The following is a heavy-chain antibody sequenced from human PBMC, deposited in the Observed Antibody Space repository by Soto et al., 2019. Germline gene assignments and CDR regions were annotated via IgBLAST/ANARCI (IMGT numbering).Heavy chain of an antibody. D-gene: IGHD6-19*01. Sequence: EVQLVESGGGMVQPGGSLRVSCAASGFTLSSYSMHWVRQAPGKGLAWVSYISGSGGTIYYADSVKGRFTISRDNAKNSLSVQMNSLRDGDTAVYFCARETGLRSSGWSYYFDFWGQGTRVTVSS. CDR2: ISGSGGTI. V-gene: IGHV3-48*02. CDR3: ARETGLRSSGWSYYFDF. CDR1: GFTLSSYS. J-gene: IGHJ4*02.